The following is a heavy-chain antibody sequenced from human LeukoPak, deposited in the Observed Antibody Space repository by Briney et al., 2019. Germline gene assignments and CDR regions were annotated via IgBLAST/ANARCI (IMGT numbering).Heavy chain of an antibody. CDR1: GGSISSYY. Sequence: PSETLSLTCTVSGGSISSYYWSWIRQPPGKGLEWIGYIYYSGSTNYNPSLKSRVTISVDTSKNQFSLKLSSVTAADTAVYYCARLHELYYFDYWGQRTLVTVSS. V-gene: IGHV4-59*08. D-gene: IGHD1-26*01. J-gene: IGHJ4*02. CDR3: ARLHELYYFDY. CDR2: IYYSGST.